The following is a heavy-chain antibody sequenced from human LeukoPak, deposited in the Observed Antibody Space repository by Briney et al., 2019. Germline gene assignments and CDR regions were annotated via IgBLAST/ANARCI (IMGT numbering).Heavy chain of an antibody. CDR2: IIPIFGTA. D-gene: IGHD3-22*01. CDR1: GGTFSSYA. V-gene: IGHV1-69*06. CDR3: ARTKDYYDSSGEILEYFQH. Sequence: SVKVSCKASGGTFSSYAISWVRQAPGQGLEWMGGIIPIFGTANYSQKFAQKFQGRVTLTADKSTSTAYMELSSLRSEDTAVYYCARTKDYYDSSGEILEYFQHWGQGTLVTVSS. J-gene: IGHJ1*01.